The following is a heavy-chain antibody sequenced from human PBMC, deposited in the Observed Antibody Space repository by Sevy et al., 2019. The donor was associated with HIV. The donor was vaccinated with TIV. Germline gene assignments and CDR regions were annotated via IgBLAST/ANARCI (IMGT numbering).Heavy chain of an antibody. CDR3: ARVIEYSSSSPAGMDV. V-gene: IGHV1-18*04. D-gene: IGHD6-6*01. J-gene: IGHJ6*02. CDR2: ISAYNGNT. Sequence: ASVKVSCKASGYTFTSYGISWVRQAPGQGLEWMGWISAYNGNTNYAQKLQGRVTMTTDTSTSTAYMELRSLRSDDTAVYYCARVIEYSSSSPAGMDVWRQGTTVTVSS. CDR1: GYTFTSYG.